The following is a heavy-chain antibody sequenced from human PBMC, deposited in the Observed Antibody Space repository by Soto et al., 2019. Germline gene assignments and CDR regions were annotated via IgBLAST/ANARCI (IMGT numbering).Heavy chain of an antibody. CDR1: GYTFSDYY. CDR2: INPNSGGT. J-gene: IGHJ4*02. CDR3: ARETPTAKQEGVDF. D-gene: IGHD1-1*01. Sequence: ASVKVSCKASGYTFSDYYIHGVRQAPGQGLEWMGWINPNSGGTKYAPKFQGGVTMTRHTSITTAGMELSRLRSGDTAVYYCARETPTAKQEGVDFWGQGTLVPVCS. V-gene: IGHV1-2*02.